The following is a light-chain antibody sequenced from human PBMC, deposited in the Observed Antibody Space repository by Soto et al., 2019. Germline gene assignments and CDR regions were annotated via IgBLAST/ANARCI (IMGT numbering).Light chain of an antibody. CDR2: AAS. V-gene: IGKV1-17*03. CDR3: LQHNTYPRT. CDR1: QDISNY. Sequence: DIQMTQSPSAMSASVGDRVTITCRASQDISNYLAWFQQKPGKVPERLIYAASSLQSGVPSRFSGSGSGTEFTLTISSLQSEDFATYYCLQHNTYPRTFGQGTKVESK. J-gene: IGKJ1*01.